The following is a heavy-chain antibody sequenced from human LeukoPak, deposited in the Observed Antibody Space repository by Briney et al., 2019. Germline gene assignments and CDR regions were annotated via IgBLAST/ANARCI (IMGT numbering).Heavy chain of an antibody. CDR2: ISSSSSYI. CDR1: GFTFSSYS. D-gene: IGHD3-22*01. Sequence: GGSLRLSCAASGFTFSSYSMNWVRQAPGKGLEWVSSISSSSSYIYYADSVKGRFTISGDNAKNSLYLQMNSLRAEDTAVYYCARDGLDYYDSSGFYFDYWGQGTLVTVSS. J-gene: IGHJ4*02. CDR3: ARDGLDYYDSSGFYFDY. V-gene: IGHV3-21*01.